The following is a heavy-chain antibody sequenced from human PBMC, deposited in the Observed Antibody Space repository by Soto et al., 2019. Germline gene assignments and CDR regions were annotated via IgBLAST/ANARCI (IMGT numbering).Heavy chain of an antibody. CDR3: ARRVSQLLYGWHWFDP. D-gene: IGHD2-2*02. V-gene: IGHV4-39*01. J-gene: IGHJ5*02. CDR2: HYYSGST. Sequence: QLQLQESGPGLVKPSETLSLTCTVSGGSISSSSNYWAWIRQPPGKGLEWIGSHYYSGSTYHNPSLKSRVTRAVDTPENQFSLELSSVTAADMAVYYCARRVSQLLYGWHWFDPWGQGTLVIVFS. CDR1: GGSISSSSNY.